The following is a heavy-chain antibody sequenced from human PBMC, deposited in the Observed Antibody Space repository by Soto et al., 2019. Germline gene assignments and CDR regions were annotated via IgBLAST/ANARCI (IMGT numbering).Heavy chain of an antibody. D-gene: IGHD1-1*01. J-gene: IGHJ5*02. V-gene: IGHV4-31*03. Sequence: QVQLQESGPGLVKPSQTLSLTCTVSGGSISNGNYYWSWIRQLPGKGLEWIGNIYYIGTTSYNPSLKSRFTMSIDTSKNQFSLKLRSLVAADRAMYYCAKNETTRHGFAPWGQETLVTVSS. CDR3: AKNETTRHGFAP. CDR1: GGSISNGNYY. CDR2: IYYIGTT.